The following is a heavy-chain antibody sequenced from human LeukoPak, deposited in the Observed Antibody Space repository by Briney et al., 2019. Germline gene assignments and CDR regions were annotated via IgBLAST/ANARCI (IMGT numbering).Heavy chain of an antibody. CDR3: AKVGLWFGELRSFDI. D-gene: IGHD3-10*01. CDR2: ISGGGGST. V-gene: IGHV3-23*01. CDR1: GFTFSTYA. J-gene: IGHJ3*02. Sequence: GGSLRLSCAASGFTFSTYAMSWVRQAPGRGRDWVSTISGGGGSTYYADSGKGRFSISRDNSKNTLYLRMNSLRAEDAAVYYCAKVGLWFGELRSFDIWGQGTMVTVST.